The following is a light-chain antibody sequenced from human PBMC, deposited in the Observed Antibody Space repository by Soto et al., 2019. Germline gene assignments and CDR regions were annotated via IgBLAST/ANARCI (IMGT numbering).Light chain of an antibody. Sequence: DTQMTQSPSTLSASVGDTVTITCRARQSINNWLAWYQQKPEKVPKLLIYGASTLEDGVPSRFSGSRSGTEFTLTFNSLQPDDFATYYCQRYDGYFGQGTKLEIK. J-gene: IGKJ2*01. V-gene: IGKV1-5*01. CDR3: QRYDGY. CDR2: GAS. CDR1: QSINNW.